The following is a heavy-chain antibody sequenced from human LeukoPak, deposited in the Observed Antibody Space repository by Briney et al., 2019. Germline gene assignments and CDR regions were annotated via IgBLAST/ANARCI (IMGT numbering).Heavy chain of an antibody. V-gene: IGHV3-21*06. Sequence: GGSLRVSCTASGLTFSTSGFNWVRQAPGKGLEWVASIGPTHSDRYQAHSLKGRFTISRDNANNFLYLQMNRLRAEDTAVYYCATETNGRHYDYWGQGTLLTVSS. D-gene: IGHD1-14*01. J-gene: IGHJ4*02. CDR2: IGPTHSDR. CDR1: GLTFSTSG. CDR3: ATETNGRHYDY.